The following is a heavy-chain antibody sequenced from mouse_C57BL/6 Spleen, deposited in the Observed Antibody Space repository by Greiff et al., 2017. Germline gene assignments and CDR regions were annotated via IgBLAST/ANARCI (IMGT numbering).Heavy chain of an antibody. CDR1: GYTFTSYT. Sequence: QVQLQQSGAELARPGASVKMSCKASGYTFTSYTMHWVKQRPGQGLEWIGYINPSSGYTKYNQKFKDKATLTADKSSSTAYMQLSSLTSEDSAVYYCARDQFITTGAMDYWGQGTSVTVSS. CDR3: ARDQFITTGAMDY. D-gene: IGHD1-1*01. V-gene: IGHV1-4*01. J-gene: IGHJ4*01. CDR2: INPSSGYT.